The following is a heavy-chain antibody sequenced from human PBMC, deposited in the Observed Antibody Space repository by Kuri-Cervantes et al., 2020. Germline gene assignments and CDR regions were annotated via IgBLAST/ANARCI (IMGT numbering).Heavy chain of an antibody. CDR3: ARGPNSSSWGWAFDI. Sequence: SETLSLTCTVSGGSISSSSYYWGWIRQPPGKGLEWIGSIYYSGSTYYNPSLKSRVTISVDTSKNQFSLKLSSVTAADTAVYYCARGPNSSSWGWAFDIWGQGTMVTVSS. V-gene: IGHV4-39*07. J-gene: IGHJ3*02. CDR1: GGSISSSSYY. CDR2: IYYSGST. D-gene: IGHD6-13*01.